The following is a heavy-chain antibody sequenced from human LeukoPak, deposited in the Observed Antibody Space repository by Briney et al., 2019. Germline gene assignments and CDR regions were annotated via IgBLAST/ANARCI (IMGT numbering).Heavy chain of an antibody. Sequence: SGTLSLTCAVSGGSISSSNWWNWVRQTPGKGLEWIGEIYHRGNTHYNPSLKSRVTMSVDTSTNQFSLRVNSVTAADTAVYYCARALYPPDCGFGRAPYYIDKWGRGTLVTVSS. CDR1: GGSISSSNW. V-gene: IGHV4-4*02. CDR3: ARALYPPDCGFGRAPYYIDK. D-gene: IGHD3-16*01. J-gene: IGHJ4*02. CDR2: IYHRGNT.